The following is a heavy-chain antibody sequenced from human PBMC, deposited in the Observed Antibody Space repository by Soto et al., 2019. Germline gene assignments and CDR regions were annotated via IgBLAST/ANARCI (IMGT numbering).Heavy chain of an antibody. D-gene: IGHD2-2*02. CDR2: ISGSGGST. J-gene: IGHJ6*02. V-gene: IGHV3-23*01. Sequence: GSXILSCAASGFTFSSYAMSWVRQAPGKWLEWVSAISGSGGSTYYADSVKGRFTISRDNSKNTLYLQMNSLRAEDTAVYYCAKDRPPTPEGFVVVPAAILPDVWGQGTTVTVSS. CDR1: GFTFSSYA. CDR3: AKDRPPTPEGFVVVPAAILPDV.